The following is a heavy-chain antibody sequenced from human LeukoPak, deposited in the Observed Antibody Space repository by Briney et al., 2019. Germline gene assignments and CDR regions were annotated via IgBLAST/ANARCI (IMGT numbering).Heavy chain of an antibody. CDR2: IIPILGIA. J-gene: IGHJ4*02. CDR3: ARDLYCSSTSCRTPADY. CDR1: GGTFSSYA. Sequence: SVKVSCKASGGTFSSYAISWVRQAPGQGLEWMGRIIPILGIANYAQKFQGRVTITADKSTSTAYMELSSLRSEDTAVYYCARDLYCSSTSCRTPADYWGQGTLVTVSS. V-gene: IGHV1-69*04. D-gene: IGHD2-2*01.